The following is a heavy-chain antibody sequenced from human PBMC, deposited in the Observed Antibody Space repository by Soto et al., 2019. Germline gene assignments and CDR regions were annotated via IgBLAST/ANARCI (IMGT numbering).Heavy chain of an antibody. CDR1: GDSVSTNSAT. Sequence: SQTLSLSCAISGDSVSTNSATWDWIRQSPSRGLEWLGRTYYRSKWYNDYAVSVKGRITINPDTSNNQLSLQLNSVTPDDTAVYYCARGNGLTGGYWGQGTLVTVSS. CDR3: ARGNGLTGGY. CDR2: TYYRSKWYN. J-gene: IGHJ4*02. D-gene: IGHD3-22*01. V-gene: IGHV6-1*01.